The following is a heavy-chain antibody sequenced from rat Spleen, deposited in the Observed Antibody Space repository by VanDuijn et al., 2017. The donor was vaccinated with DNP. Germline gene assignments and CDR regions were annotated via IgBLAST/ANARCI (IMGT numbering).Heavy chain of an antibody. Sequence: EVQLVESGGGLVQPGRSLKLSCAASGFTFSDYNMAWVRQAPKKGLEWVATIINDGKRTYYSDSVKGRFTVSRDNTESILYLQTDSLRSEDTATYYCTTLNFYASLAEYFDFWGQGVMVTVSS. J-gene: IGHJ2*01. CDR3: TTLNFYASLAEYFDF. V-gene: IGHV5S10*01. D-gene: IGHD1-12*01. CDR1: GFTFSDYN. CDR2: IINDGKRT.